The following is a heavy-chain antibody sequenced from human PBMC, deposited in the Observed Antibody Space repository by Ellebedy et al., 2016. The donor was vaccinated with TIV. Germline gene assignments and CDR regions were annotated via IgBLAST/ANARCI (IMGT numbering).Heavy chain of an antibody. J-gene: IGHJ4*02. CDR2: INPNSGGT. V-gene: IGHV1-2*02. D-gene: IGHD2-2*01. Sequence: ASVKVSCXASGYTFTGYYMHWVRQAPGQGLEWMGSINPNSGGTDYAQKFQDRVSMTRDTSISTAYMDLTSLRSDDTAIYYCARAGDCGGTSCYSYFDYWGQGTLVTVSS. CDR3: ARAGDCGGTSCYSYFDY. CDR1: GYTFTGYY.